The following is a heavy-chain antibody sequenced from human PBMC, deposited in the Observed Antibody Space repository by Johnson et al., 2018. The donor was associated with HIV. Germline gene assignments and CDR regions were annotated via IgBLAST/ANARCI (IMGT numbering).Heavy chain of an antibody. J-gene: IGHJ3*02. V-gene: IGHV3-48*01. D-gene: IGHD3-22*01. CDR2: ISSGSRTI. CDR1: GFTFSSYN. CDR3: AEEPVVVIHAGVAFDI. Sequence: VQLVESGGGMVRPGGSQRLSCAASGFTFSSYNMNWVRQAPGKGLEWVSYISSGSRTIYYADPVKGRFTISRDNAKNSLYLQMSSLRVADTAVYYCAEEPVVVIHAGVAFDIWGQGTMVTVSS.